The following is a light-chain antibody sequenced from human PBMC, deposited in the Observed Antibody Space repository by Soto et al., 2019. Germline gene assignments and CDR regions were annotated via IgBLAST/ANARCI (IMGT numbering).Light chain of an antibody. Sequence: DIVMTQSPLSLPVTPGEPASISCRSSQSLLHSNGYNYLDWYLQKPGQSPQLLIKLGSNRASGVPDRFSGSGSGTDFTLKISRVEAEDVGVYYCMQALQTPLTFGQGTKLEIK. J-gene: IGKJ2*01. CDR3: MQALQTPLT. CDR2: LGS. CDR1: QSLLHSNGYNY. V-gene: IGKV2-28*01.